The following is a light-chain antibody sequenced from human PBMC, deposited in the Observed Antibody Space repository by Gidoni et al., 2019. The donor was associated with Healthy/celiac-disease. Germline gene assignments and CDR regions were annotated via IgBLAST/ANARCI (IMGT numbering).Light chain of an antibody. CDR2: EVS. CDR1: SSDVGGYNY. CDR3: SSYAGSNNFWV. J-gene: IGLJ3*02. V-gene: IGLV2-8*01. Sequence: QSALTQPPSASGSPGQSVTISCTGTSSDVGGYNYVSWYQQHPGKAPKLMIYEVSKRPSGVPDRFSGSKSGNTASLTVSGLQAEDEADYYCSSYAGSNNFWVFGGGTKLPVL.